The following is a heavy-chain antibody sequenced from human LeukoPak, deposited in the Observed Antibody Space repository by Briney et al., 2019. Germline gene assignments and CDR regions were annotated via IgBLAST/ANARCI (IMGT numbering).Heavy chain of an antibody. CDR2: INPANGYK. Sequence: GASVKVSCKTSGYTFTNYAMHWVRQAPGQTIEWLAWINPANGYKRYSQHFQDRVTVSSDTSADTAYMELSSLRSEDKATYYCAIRDGHTDHWGQGTLVTVSS. J-gene: IGHJ4*02. CDR3: AIRDGHTDH. D-gene: IGHD5-24*01. CDR1: GYTFTNYA. V-gene: IGHV1-3*03.